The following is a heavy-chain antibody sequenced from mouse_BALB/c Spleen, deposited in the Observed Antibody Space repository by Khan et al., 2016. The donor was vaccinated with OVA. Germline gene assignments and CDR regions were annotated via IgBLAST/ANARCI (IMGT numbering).Heavy chain of an antibody. CDR1: GFTFSSYA. J-gene: IGHJ3*01. Sequence: EVELVESGGGLVKPGGSLKLSCAASGFTFSSYAMSWVRQTPEKRLEWVATINSDGTYTYYPDSVKGRFTISRANAKNTLYLQMSRLRSEDTAMYYCSRHSFGPFAYWGQGTLVTVSA. V-gene: IGHV5-9-3*01. CDR3: SRHSFGPFAY. D-gene: IGHD1-1*01. CDR2: INSDGTYT.